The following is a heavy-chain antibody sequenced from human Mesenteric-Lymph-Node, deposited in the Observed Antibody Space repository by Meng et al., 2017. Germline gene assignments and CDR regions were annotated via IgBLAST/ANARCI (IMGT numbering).Heavy chain of an antibody. CDR1: GFTFSSYS. D-gene: IGHD3-9*01. Sequence: GGSLRLSCAASGFTFSSYSMNWVRQAPGKGLEWVSSISSSSSYIYYADSVKGRFTISRDDAKNSVYLQMDSLRVEDTALYFCARGYDILTGNPNNFDYWGEGTLVTVSS. V-gene: IGHV3-21*01. CDR2: ISSSSSYI. CDR3: ARGYDILTGNPNNFDY. J-gene: IGHJ4*02.